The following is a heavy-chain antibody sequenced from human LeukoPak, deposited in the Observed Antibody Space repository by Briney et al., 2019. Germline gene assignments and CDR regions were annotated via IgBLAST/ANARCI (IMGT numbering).Heavy chain of an antibody. J-gene: IGHJ4*02. D-gene: IGHD1-26*01. V-gene: IGHV3-48*02. CDR1: GFTFSSYA. Sequence: GGSLRLSCAASGFTFSSYAMHWVRQAPGKGLEWISYISFSSTTIYYADSVKGRFTFSRDNAKNSLYLQMNSLRDEDTAVYYCASSGSYRFDYWGQGTLVTVSS. CDR3: ASSGSYRFDY. CDR2: ISFSSTTI.